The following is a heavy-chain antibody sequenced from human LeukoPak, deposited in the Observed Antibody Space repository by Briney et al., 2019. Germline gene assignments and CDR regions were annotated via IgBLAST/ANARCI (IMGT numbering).Heavy chain of an antibody. D-gene: IGHD1-26*01. J-gene: IGHJ4*02. CDR1: GYSVSSYSAA. Sequence: PSQTLSLTCAISGYSVSSYSAAWNWIRQSPSRGLEWLGRTYYRSKEYNDYAVSVKSRIIINADTSQNPFSLQLNSVTPEDTAVYYCARDTPPYSGSPGYCAYWGQGTLVTVSS. CDR2: TYYRSKEYN. V-gene: IGHV6-1*01. CDR3: ARDTPPYSGSPGYCAY.